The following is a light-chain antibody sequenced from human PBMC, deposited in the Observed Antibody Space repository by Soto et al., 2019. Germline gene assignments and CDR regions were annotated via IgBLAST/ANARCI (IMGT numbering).Light chain of an antibody. V-gene: IGLV2-8*01. J-gene: IGLJ1*01. Sequence: QSALTQPPSASGSPGQSVTISCTGTSSDVGGYNYVSWYQQYPGKVPKLMVYEVNKRPPGVPDRLSGSKSGNTASLTVSGLQADDEADYYCTSYAGGNHVFGTGTKLTVL. CDR1: SSDVGGYNY. CDR2: EVN. CDR3: TSYAGGNHV.